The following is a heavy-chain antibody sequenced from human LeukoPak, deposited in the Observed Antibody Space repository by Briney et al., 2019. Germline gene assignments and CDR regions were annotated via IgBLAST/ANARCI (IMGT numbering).Heavy chain of an antibody. CDR1: GFTFSSYA. V-gene: IGHV3-23*01. CDR2: ISGSGGST. D-gene: IGHD4-17*01. CDR3: AKDYGDYVGAFDI. Sequence: GGSLRLSCAASGFTFSSYAMSWVRQAPGKGLEWVSTISGSGGSTYYADSVKGRFTISRDNSKNTLYLQMNSLRAEDTAVYYCAKDYGDYVGAFDIWGQGTMVTVSS. J-gene: IGHJ3*02.